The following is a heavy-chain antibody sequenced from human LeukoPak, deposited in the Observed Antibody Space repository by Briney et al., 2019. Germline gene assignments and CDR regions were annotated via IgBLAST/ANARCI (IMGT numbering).Heavy chain of an antibody. D-gene: IGHD5-12*01. CDR2: INHSGST. CDR1: GGSFHGYY. Sequence: SDTLSLTCAVYGGSFHGYYWSWIRHPPGKGLEGIGEINHSGSTNYNPSLKSRVTISVDTSKNQFSLKLSSVTAADTAVYYCARGGYSGYDYAFDYWGQGTLVTVSS. V-gene: IGHV4-34*01. CDR3: ARGGYSGYDYAFDY. J-gene: IGHJ4*02.